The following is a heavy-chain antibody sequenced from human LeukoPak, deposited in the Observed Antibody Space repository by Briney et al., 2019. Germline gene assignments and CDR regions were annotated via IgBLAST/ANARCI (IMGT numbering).Heavy chain of an antibody. CDR3: AKAILGGFRWWDS. CDR2: ISGSGGNT. V-gene: IGHV3-23*01. J-gene: IGHJ4*02. D-gene: IGHD3-3*01. CDR1: GFSFSSYA. Sequence: PGGSLRLSCATSGFSFSSYAMSWVRQAPGTGLEWVSAISGSGGNTYYADSVKGRFTISRDNSKHTLDLQMNSLRAEDTAEYFCAKAILGGFRWWDSWGQGTLVTVSS.